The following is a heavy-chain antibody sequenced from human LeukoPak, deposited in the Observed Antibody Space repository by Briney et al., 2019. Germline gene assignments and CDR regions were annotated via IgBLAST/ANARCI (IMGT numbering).Heavy chain of an antibody. CDR1: GLTFSSHW. Sequence: PGGSLRLSCAASGLTFSSHWVSWVRQAPGKGLEWVANLKQDGSEKYYVDSVKGRFTISRDHAKNSLYLQLNSLRAEDTAVYYCARVSSMVRGYYYYYYYMDVWGKGTTVTVSS. D-gene: IGHD3-10*01. J-gene: IGHJ6*03. V-gene: IGHV3-7*01. CDR3: ARVSSMVRGYYYYYYYMDV. CDR2: LKQDGSEK.